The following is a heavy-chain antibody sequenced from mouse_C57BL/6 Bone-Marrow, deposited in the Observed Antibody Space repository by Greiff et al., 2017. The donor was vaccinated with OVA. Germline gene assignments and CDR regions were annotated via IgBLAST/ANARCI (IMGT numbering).Heavy chain of an antibody. D-gene: IGHD2-5*01. CDR2: IYPGSGST. J-gene: IGHJ1*03. Sequence: QVHVKQPGAELVKPGASVKMSCKASGYTFTSYWITWVKQRPGQGLEWIGDIYPGSGSTNYNEKFKSKATLTVDTSSSTAYMQLSSLTSEDSAVYYCARLLYYSKRYFDVWGTGTTVTVSS. CDR1: GYTFTSYW. CDR3: ARLLYYSKRYFDV. V-gene: IGHV1-55*01.